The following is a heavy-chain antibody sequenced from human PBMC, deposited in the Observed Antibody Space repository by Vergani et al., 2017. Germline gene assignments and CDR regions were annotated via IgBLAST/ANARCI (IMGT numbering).Heavy chain of an antibody. V-gene: IGHV1-69*06. CDR3: ARSYPTGECEGSSGCFDYFDY. CDR2: MIPIFGTA. Sequence: QVQLVQSGAEVKKPGSSVKVSCKASGGTFSSYAISWVRQAPGQGLEWMGGMIPIFGTANYAQKFQGRVTITADKSTSTAYMELSSLRSEDTAVYYCARSYPTGECEGSSGCFDYFDYWGQGTLVTVSS. J-gene: IGHJ4*02. D-gene: IGHD6-19*01. CDR1: GGTFSSYA.